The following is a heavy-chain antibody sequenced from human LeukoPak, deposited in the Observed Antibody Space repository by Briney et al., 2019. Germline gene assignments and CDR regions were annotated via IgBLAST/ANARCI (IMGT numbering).Heavy chain of an antibody. CDR2: IRSKANSYAT. D-gene: IGHD3-10*01. Sequence: GGSLRLSCAASGITFSGSAMHWVRQASGKGLEWVGRIRSKANSYATAYAASVKGRFTISRDDSKNTAYLQMNSLKTEDTAVYYCTRRYVGYYGSGSYDFDYWGQGTLVTVSS. J-gene: IGHJ4*02. V-gene: IGHV3-73*01. CDR1: GITFSGSA. CDR3: TRRYVGYYGSGSYDFDY.